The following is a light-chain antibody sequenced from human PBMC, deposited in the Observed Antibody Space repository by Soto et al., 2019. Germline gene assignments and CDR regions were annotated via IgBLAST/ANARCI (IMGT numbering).Light chain of an antibody. Sequence: EIVLTQSPGTLSLSPGERATLSCRASQSVSSSYLAWYQQKPGQAPRLLIYDASTRATGISARFSGSGYGTEFTLTISSLQSEDFAVYFCQQCRNWPLTFGGGTKVEIK. CDR2: DAS. J-gene: IGKJ4*01. CDR3: QQCRNWPLT. CDR1: QSVSSSY. V-gene: IGKV3D-20*02.